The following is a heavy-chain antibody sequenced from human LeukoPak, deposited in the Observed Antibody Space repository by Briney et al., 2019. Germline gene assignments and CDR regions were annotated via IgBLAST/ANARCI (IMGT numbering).Heavy chain of an antibody. CDR2: TYYRSRWYN. D-gene: IGHD2-2*01. Sequence: SQTLSLTCDISGDSVSSKRAAWNWIRQSPARGLEWLGRTYYRSRWYNDYAVSVRGRITVNPDTSKNQFSLHLNSVTPEDTAVYYCARRLTQYDCFDPWGQGILVTVSS. CDR3: ARRLTQYDCFDP. J-gene: IGHJ5*02. V-gene: IGHV6-1*01. CDR1: GDSVSSKRAA.